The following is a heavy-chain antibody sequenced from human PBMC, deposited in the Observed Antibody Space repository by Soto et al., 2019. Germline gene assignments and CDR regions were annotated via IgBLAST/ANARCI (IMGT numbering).Heavy chain of an antibody. CDR1: GYTFTSYA. V-gene: IGHV1-3*01. CDR2: INAGNGNT. CDR3: ARDYGYCSSTNCYINYFDY. J-gene: IGHJ4*02. Sequence: GASVKVSCKASGYTFTSYAMDWVRQAPGQRLEWMGWINAGNGNTKYSQKFQGRVTITRDTSASTAYMELSSLRSEDTAVYYCARDYGYCSSTNCYINYFDYWGQGTLVTVSS. D-gene: IGHD2-2*02.